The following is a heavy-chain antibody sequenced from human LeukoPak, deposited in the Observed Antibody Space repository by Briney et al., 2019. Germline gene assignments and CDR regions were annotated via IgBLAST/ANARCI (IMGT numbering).Heavy chain of an antibody. D-gene: IGHD6-13*01. CDR3: AREFQYIAAAGTGPNWFDP. V-gene: IGHV1-18*01. J-gene: IGHJ5*02. Sequence: GASVKVSCKASGYTFTIYGISWVRQAPGQGLEWMGWISAYNGNTNYPQKLQGRVTMTTDTSTSTAYMELRSLRSDDTAVYYCAREFQYIAAAGTGPNWFDPWGQGTLVTVSS. CDR2: ISAYNGNT. CDR1: GYTFTIYG.